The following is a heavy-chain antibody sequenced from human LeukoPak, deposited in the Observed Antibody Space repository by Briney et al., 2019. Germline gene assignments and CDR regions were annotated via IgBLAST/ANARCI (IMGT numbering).Heavy chain of an antibody. CDR1: GDSISSYY. CDR2: MYYTGST. D-gene: IGHD3-22*01. V-gene: IGHV4-59*08. CDR3: AESYYYDSSGYYD. Sequence: SETLSLTCTVSGDSISSYYWSWIRQPPGKGLEWIGYMYYTGSTTYNPSLKSRVIMSVDTSKNQLSLKLSSVTAADTAVYYCAESYYYDSSGYYDWGQGTLVTVSS. J-gene: IGHJ4*02.